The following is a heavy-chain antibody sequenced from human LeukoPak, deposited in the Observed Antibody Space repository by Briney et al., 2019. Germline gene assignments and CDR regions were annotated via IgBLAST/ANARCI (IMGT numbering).Heavy chain of an antibody. D-gene: IGHD6-19*01. CDR1: GGSISSGGYC. CDR2: IYYSGTT. CDR3: ARGNVGYSSGWYDY. J-gene: IGHJ4*02. Sequence: PSETLFLTCTVSGGSISSGGYCWSWFRQHPGKGLEWIAYIYYSGTTYYNPSLKSRVTISVDTSKNQFSLKLSSVTAADTAVYYCARGNVGYSSGWYDYWGQGTLVTVSS. V-gene: IGHV4-31*03.